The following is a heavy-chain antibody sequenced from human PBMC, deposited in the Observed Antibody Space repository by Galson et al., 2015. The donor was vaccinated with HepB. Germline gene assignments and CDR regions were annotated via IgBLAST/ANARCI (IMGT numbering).Heavy chain of an antibody. CDR3: ARVAGWAPGDYFDY. J-gene: IGHJ4*02. V-gene: IGHV1-2*02. CDR2: INPKSGGT. D-gene: IGHD1-26*01. Sequence: SVKVSCKASGYTFTAYYMHWVRQAPGQGREWMGWINPKSGGTNILQTFKGRVTMTRDTASSTVYLELKTLRTGDPAVYYCARVAGWAPGDYFDYWGQGGLVTVSS. CDR1: GYTFTAYY.